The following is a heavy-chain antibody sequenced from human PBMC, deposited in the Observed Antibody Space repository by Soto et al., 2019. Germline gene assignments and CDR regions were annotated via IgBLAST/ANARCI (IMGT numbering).Heavy chain of an antibody. V-gene: IGHV4-59*08. CDR2: IYYSGST. D-gene: IGHD6-13*01. CDR1: AAKFSSYH. J-gene: IGHJ4*02. Sequence: SETMSITCSVIAAKFSSYHKSWIRQPPGKGLEWIGYIYYSGSTNYNPSLKGRLTISLDTSKNQFSLNLNFVTAADTAVYFCARRPLGYFDYWGRGTQVTVSS. CDR3: ARRPLGYFDY.